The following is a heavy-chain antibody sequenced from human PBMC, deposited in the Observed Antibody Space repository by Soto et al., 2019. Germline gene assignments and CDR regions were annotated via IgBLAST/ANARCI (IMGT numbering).Heavy chain of an antibody. D-gene: IGHD3-9*01. V-gene: IGHV4-59*01. CDR1: GDSISNYY. Sequence: QVQLQESGPGLVKPSETLSLSCTVSGDSISNYYWSWIRQFPGQGLEWMGYIHYSGNTNYNPSLKSRVTMSGDTSKSQFSLKLRSLTSADTAVYYCARRLKCRRYFDWVDSLDVWGQGTTVIVSS. J-gene: IGHJ6*02. CDR2: IHYSGNT. CDR3: ARRLKCRRYFDWVDSLDV.